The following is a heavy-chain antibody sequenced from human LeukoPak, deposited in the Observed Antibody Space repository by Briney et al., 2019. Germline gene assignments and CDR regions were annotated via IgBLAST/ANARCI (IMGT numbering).Heavy chain of an antibody. D-gene: IGHD3-9*01. CDR2: IYTSGST. CDR3: ASGLRYFDLYY. J-gene: IGHJ4*02. Sequence: SETLSLTCTVSGYSISSGYYWGWIRQPAGKGLEWIGRIYTSGSTNYNPSLKSRVTISVDTSKNQFSLKLSSVTAADTAVYYCASGLRYFDLYYWGQGTLVTVPS. V-gene: IGHV4-61*02. CDR1: GYSISSGYY.